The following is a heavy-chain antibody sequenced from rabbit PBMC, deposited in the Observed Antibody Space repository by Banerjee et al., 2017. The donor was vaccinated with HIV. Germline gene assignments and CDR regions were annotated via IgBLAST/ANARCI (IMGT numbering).Heavy chain of an antibody. Sequence: QSLEESGGDLVKPGASLTLTCTASGFSFSSSYWMYWVRQAPGKGLEWIACIYAGSSGNTYYASWAKGRFTISKTSSTTVTLQMTSLTAADTATYFCARDLTAGSDYWPYFNLWGPGTLVTV. CDR3: ARDLTAGSDYWPYFNL. CDR2: IYAGSSGNT. V-gene: IGHV1S40*01. CDR1: GFSFSSSYW. J-gene: IGHJ4*01. D-gene: IGHD8-1*01.